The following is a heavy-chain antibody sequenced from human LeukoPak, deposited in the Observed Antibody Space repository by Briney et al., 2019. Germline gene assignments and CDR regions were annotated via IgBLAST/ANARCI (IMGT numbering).Heavy chain of an antibody. J-gene: IGHJ3*02. CDR1: GYSFTSYW. D-gene: IGHD3-10*01. CDR2: IYPGDSDT. V-gene: IGHV5-51*01. Sequence: GESLKISCKGSGYSFTSYWIGWVRQMPGKGLEWMGIIYPGDSDTRYSPSFQGQVTISADKSISTAYLQWSSLRASDTAMYYCASSPNLYGSGSYYTDDAFDIWGQGTMVTVSS. CDR3: ASSPNLYGSGSYYTDDAFDI.